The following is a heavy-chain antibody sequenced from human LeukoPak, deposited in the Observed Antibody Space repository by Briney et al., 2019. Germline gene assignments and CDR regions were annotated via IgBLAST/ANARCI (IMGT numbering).Heavy chain of an antibody. J-gene: IGHJ4*02. CDR3: ARHVYGTYHDY. CDR2: IYYSGST. CDR1: GGSISSSSYY. V-gene: IGHV4-39*01. D-gene: IGHD2-2*01. Sequence: SETLSLTCTVSGGSISSSSYYWGWIRQPPGKGLEWIGSIYYSGSTYYNPSLKSRVTMSVDTSKNQFSLKLSSVTAADTAVYYCARHVYGTYHDYWGQGTLVTVSS.